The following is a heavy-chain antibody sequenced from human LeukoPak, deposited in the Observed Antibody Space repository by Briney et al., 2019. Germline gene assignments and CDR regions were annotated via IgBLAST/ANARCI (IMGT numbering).Heavy chain of an antibody. D-gene: IGHD3-10*01. J-gene: IGHJ4*02. CDR3: AREHGSGTYYNPVGCDY. CDR2: ISAYNGNI. Sequence: ASVQVSCKASGYTFSSYGISWVRQAPGQGLEWMGWISAYNGNINYIEKFQGRVTMTTDTSTSTAYMELRSLRSDDTAVYYCAREHGSGTYYNPVGCDYWGQGTLVTVSS. V-gene: IGHV1-18*04. CDR1: GYTFSSYG.